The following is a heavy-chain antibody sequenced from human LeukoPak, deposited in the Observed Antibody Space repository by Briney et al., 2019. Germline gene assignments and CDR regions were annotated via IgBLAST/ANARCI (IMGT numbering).Heavy chain of an antibody. J-gene: IGHJ5*02. D-gene: IGHD2-21*02. V-gene: IGHV4-59*01. Sequence: SETLSLTCNVSGGSITGSYWTWVRQPPGKGLEWLGDIFYSGSTNYSPSLKSRLTILVDTSTNQFTLKLRSVTAADTAVYFCARVFRGVVTSNWFDPWGQGTLVTVSS. CDR1: GGSITGSY. CDR3: ARVFRGVVTSNWFDP. CDR2: IFYSGST.